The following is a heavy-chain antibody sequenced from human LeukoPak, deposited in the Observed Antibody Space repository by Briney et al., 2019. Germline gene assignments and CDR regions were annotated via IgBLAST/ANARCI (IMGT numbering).Heavy chain of an antibody. V-gene: IGHV3-21*01. CDR1: GFTFSSYS. CDR3: ARHRGSYYPHDAFDI. CDR2: ISSSSSYI. J-gene: IGHJ3*02. D-gene: IGHD1-26*01. Sequence: GGSLRLSCAASGFTFSSYSMNWVRQAPGKGLEWVSSISSSSSYIYYADSVKGRFTISRDNAKNSLYLQMNSLRAEDTAVYYCARHRGSYYPHDAFDIWGQGTKVTVSS.